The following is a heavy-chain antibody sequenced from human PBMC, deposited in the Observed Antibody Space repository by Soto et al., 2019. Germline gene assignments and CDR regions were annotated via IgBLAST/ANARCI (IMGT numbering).Heavy chain of an antibody. CDR2: INSDGTNT. Sequence: PGGSLRLSSVASGFTFTNYWMHWVRQATGKGLVWVSYINSDGTNTNYADSVKGRFTISRDNAKNSLYLQMNSLRAGDTAVYYCARGRGYYDDSSGYSPYGMDVWGQGTTVTVSS. V-gene: IGHV3-74*01. J-gene: IGHJ6*02. CDR3: ARGRGYYDDSSGYSPYGMDV. CDR1: GFTFTNYW. D-gene: IGHD3-22*01.